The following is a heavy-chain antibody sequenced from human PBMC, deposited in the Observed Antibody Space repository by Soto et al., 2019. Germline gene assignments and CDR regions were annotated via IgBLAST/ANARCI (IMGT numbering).Heavy chain of an antibody. CDR3: ARGRGIAVAGTDFDY. J-gene: IGHJ4*02. V-gene: IGHV1-18*01. Sequence: ASVKVSCKASGYIFVNYGIAWVRQAPGQGLEWMGWISPYSGNTHYASKVQGRLTMTTDTSTSTAYMDLGSLRSEDTAVYYCARGRGIAVAGTDFDYWGQGTLVTVS. D-gene: IGHD6-19*01. CDR1: GYIFVNYG. CDR2: ISPYSGNT.